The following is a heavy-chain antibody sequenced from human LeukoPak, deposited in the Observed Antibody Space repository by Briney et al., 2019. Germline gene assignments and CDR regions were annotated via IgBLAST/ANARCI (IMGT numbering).Heavy chain of an antibody. J-gene: IGHJ5*02. CDR2: IYYSGST. CDR1: GGSISSGSYY. CDR3: ARQLGATTRWFDP. D-gene: IGHD1-26*01. Sequence: ASETLSLTCTVSGGSISSGSYYWGWIRQPPGKGLEWIGSIYYSGSTYYNPSLKSRVTISVDTSKNQFSLKLSSVTAADTAVYYCARQLGATTRWFDPWGQGTLVTVSS. V-gene: IGHV4-39*01.